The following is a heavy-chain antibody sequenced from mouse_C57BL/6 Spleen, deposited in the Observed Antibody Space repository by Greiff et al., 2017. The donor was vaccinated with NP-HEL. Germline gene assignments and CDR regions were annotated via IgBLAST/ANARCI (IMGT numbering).Heavy chain of an antibody. CDR2: IRNKANGYTT. J-gene: IGHJ2*01. CDR1: GFTFTDHY. Sequence: EVQVVESGGGLVQPGGSLSLSCAASGFTFTDHYMSWVRQPPGKALEWLGFIRNKANGYTTEYSASVKGRFTISRDNSQSILYLQMNALRAEDSATYYCARSYGNYGYFDYWGQGTTLTVSS. V-gene: IGHV7-3*01. D-gene: IGHD2-1*01. CDR3: ARSYGNYGYFDY.